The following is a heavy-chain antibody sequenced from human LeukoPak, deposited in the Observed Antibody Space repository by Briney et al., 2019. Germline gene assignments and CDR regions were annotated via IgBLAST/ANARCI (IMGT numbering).Heavy chain of an antibody. V-gene: IGHV3-33*01. CDR1: GFTFSSYG. CDR3: ATGYDTSGYPNWFDP. J-gene: IGHJ5*02. Sequence: GRSLRLSCAASGFTFSSYGMHWVRQAPGKGLEWVAVIWYDGSNKYYADSVKGRFTISRDNSKNTLYLQMNSLRAEDTAVYYCATGYDTSGYPNWFDPWGQGTLVTVSS. D-gene: IGHD3-22*01. CDR2: IWYDGSNK.